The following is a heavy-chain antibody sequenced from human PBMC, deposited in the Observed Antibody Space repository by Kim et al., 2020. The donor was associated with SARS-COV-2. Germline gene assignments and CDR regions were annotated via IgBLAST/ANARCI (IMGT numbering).Heavy chain of an antibody. V-gene: IGHV4-59*01. Sequence: LKSRVTISVDTAKNQFSLKLSSVTAADTAVYYCARDYRGSGWQRDWYFDLWGRGTLVTVSS. J-gene: IGHJ2*01. CDR3: ARDYRGSGWQRDWYFDL. D-gene: IGHD6-19*01.